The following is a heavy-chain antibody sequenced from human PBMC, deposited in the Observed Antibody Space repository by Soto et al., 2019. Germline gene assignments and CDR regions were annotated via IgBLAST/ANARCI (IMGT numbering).Heavy chain of an antibody. CDR2: ISPYKGNT. J-gene: IGHJ4*02. V-gene: IGHV1-18*01. CDR1: GYTFTTYG. CDR3: ARVESSGSFGS. D-gene: IGHD1-26*01. Sequence: GASVKVSCKASGYTFTTYGLSWMRQAPGQGLEWMGWISPYKGNTNYAENDQGRVAMTTDTSTTTAYMELTSLRSDDTAVYFCARVESSGSFGSWGQGTLVTVSS.